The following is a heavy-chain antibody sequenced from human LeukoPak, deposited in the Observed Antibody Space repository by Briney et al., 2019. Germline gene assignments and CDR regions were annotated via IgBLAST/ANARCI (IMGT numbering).Heavy chain of an antibody. CDR1: GFTFSDYY. Sequence: PGGSLRLSCAASGFTFSDYYMSWIRQAPGKGLEWVSYISSSGSTIYYADSVKGRFTISRDNVKNSLYLQMNSLRAEDTAVYYCGRDLKGTHYYGSGSIDHGMDVWGQGTTVTVSS. CDR2: ISSSGSTI. J-gene: IGHJ6*02. V-gene: IGHV3-11*01. CDR3: GRDLKGTHYYGSGSIDHGMDV. D-gene: IGHD3-10*01.